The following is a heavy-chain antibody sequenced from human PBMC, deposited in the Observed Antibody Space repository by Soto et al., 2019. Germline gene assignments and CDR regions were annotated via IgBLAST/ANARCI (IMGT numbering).Heavy chain of an antibody. J-gene: IGHJ6*03. CDR2: INHSGST. CDR3: ARGGGFYYMDV. CDR1: GGSFSDYY. Sequence: SETLSLTCAVYGGSFSDYYWSWIRQPPGKGLEWIGEINHSGSTNYNPSLKSRVTISVDTSKNQVSLKLSSVTAADTAVFYCARGGGFYYMDVWGKGTTVTVSS. D-gene: IGHD3-16*01. V-gene: IGHV4-34*01.